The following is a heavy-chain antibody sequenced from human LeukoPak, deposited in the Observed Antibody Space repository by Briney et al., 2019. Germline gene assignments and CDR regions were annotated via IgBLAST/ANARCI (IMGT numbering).Heavy chain of an antibody. CDR3: ARSMMTFGGLILFYLDY. CDR2: ISRSGETI. J-gene: IGHJ4*02. V-gene: IGHV3-48*04. D-gene: IGHD3-16*02. Sequence: PGGSLRLSCAASGFFSNYSMNWVRQAPGKGLEWISYISRSGETIYYADSVEGRFTISRDNAKNSLYLQMNSLRAEDTAVYYCARSMMTFGGLILFYLDYWGQGSLVTVSS. CDR1: GFFSNYS.